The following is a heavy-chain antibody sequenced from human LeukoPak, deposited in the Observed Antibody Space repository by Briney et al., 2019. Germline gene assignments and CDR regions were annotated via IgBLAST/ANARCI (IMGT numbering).Heavy chain of an antibody. CDR2: IRSITYGGPP. CDR3: TGSFGQLTFFDY. V-gene: IGHV3-49*04. Sequence: GWSLRLSCTASVFILGDYSMSWVRQAPGKGLGWVVVIRSITYGGPPEYAASVKGRLTITRDDSKSIAYLQINSLKTEDTAVYYCTGSFGQLTFFDYWGQGTLVTVSS. J-gene: IGHJ4*02. CDR1: VFILGDYS. D-gene: IGHD3-10*01.